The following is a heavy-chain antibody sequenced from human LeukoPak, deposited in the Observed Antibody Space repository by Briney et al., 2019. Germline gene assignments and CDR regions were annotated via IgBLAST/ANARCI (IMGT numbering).Heavy chain of an antibody. CDR1: GFTVSSNY. D-gene: IGHD1-26*01. CDR3: AKDGSGSYNYNSHFDY. CDR2: ISGSGGST. V-gene: IGHV3-23*01. Sequence: GGSLRLSCAASGFTVSSNYMNWVRQAPGKGLEWVSAISGSGGSTYYADSVKGRFTISRDNSKNTLYLQMNSLRAEDTAVYYCAKDGSGSYNYNSHFDYWGQETLVTVSS. J-gene: IGHJ4*02.